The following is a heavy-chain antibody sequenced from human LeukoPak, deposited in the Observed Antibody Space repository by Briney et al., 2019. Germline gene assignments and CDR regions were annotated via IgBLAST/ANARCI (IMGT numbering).Heavy chain of an antibody. J-gene: IGHJ4*02. CDR2: IYSGGST. V-gene: IGHV3-66*01. CDR1: GFTVSSNY. CDR3: ARVPSGWYVTY. D-gene: IGHD6-19*01. Sequence: GGSLRLSCAASGFTVSSNYMSWVRQAPGKGLEWVSVIYSGGSTYYADSVKGRFTISRDNSKNTLYLQMNSLRAEVTAVYYCARVPSGWYVTYWGQGTLVTVSS.